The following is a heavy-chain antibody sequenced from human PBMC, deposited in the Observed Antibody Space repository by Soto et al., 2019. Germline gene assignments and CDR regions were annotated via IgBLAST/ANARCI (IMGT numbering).Heavy chain of an antibody. J-gene: IGHJ4*02. CDR1: GDSISRCS. CDR2: IHYNGNT. CDR3: AREGNLGRWLQPLDF. Sequence: SETLSLTCTVSGDSISRCSWSWVRQHPGKGLEWIGNIHYNGNTKYNPSLKSRVTMSLDTSKNQFSLRLISVTAADTAKYFCAREGNLGRWLQPLDFWGQGTVVTVSS. V-gene: IGHV4-59*01. D-gene: IGHD5-12*01.